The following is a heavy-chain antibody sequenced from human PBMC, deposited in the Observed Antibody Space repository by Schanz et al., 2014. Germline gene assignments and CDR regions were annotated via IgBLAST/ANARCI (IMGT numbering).Heavy chain of an antibody. CDR1: GYTFTSYG. J-gene: IGHJ2*01. CDR3: ARLSVAGRPHLNYWYFDL. D-gene: IGHD6-19*01. V-gene: IGHV1-18*01. Sequence: QVQLVQSGAEVKKPGASVKVSCKASGYTFTSYGINWVRQAHGQGLEWMGWISAYNGNTNYAQKFQGWVTMTRDTSISTAYMEVSRLKSDDTAVYYCARLSVAGRPHLNYWYFDLWGRGTLVTVSS. CDR2: ISAYNGNT.